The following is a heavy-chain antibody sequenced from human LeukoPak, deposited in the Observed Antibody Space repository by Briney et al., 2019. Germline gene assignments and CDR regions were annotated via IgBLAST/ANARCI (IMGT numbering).Heavy chain of an antibody. Sequence: GASLKISCKRSGSIFTSYWIGWVRQLPGKGLEWMGIIYPGDSDTRYSPSFQGQVTISADKSISTAYLQWSSLKASDTAMYYCARPYTAMVTGPFDYWGQGTLVTVSS. CDR3: ARPYTAMVTGPFDY. J-gene: IGHJ4*02. V-gene: IGHV5-51*01. D-gene: IGHD5-18*01. CDR2: IYPGDSDT. CDR1: GSIFTSYW.